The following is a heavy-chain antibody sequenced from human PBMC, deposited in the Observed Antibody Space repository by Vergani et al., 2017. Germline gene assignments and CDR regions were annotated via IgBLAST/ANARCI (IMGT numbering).Heavy chain of an antibody. D-gene: IGHD3-22*01. CDR1: GGSISSYY. V-gene: IGHV4-59*01. J-gene: IGHJ6*02. CDR3: ARGFRWIDSSGYWGYYYYYGMDV. Sequence: QVQLQESGPGLVKPSETLSLTCTVSGGSISSYYWSWIRQPPGKGLEWIGYIYYSGSTNYNPSLKSRVTISVDTSKNQFSLKLSSVTAADTAVYYCARGFRWIDSSGYWGYYYYYGMDVWGQGTTVTVSS. CDR2: IYYSGST.